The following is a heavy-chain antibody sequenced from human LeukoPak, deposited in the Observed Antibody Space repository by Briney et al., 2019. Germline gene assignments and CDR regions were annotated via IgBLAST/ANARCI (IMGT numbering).Heavy chain of an antibody. CDR3: AREVYGDNYFDY. D-gene: IGHD4-17*01. CDR1: VFTFSRNW. V-gene: IGHV3-7*05. CDR2: IKQDGSDK. J-gene: IGHJ4*02. Sequence: PGGSLRLSCAASVFTFSRNWMSWLRQAPGRGLEWVANIKQDGSDKYYVDSVKGRFTISRDNAKTSLFLQMNSLRVEDTAVYYCAREVYGDNYFDYWGRGTLVTVAS.